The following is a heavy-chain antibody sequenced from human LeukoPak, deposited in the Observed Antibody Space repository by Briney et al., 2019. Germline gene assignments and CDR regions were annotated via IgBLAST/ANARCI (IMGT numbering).Heavy chain of an antibody. CDR1: GYTFTSYD. Sequence: ASVKVSCKASGYTFTSYDINWVRQATGQGLEWMGWMNPNSGNTNYAQKLQGRVTMTTDTSTSTAYMELRSLRSDDTAVYYCARVTVDYDILTGYPPDYWGQGTLVTVSS. D-gene: IGHD3-9*01. CDR3: ARVTVDYDILTGYPPDY. J-gene: IGHJ4*02. CDR2: MNPNSGNT. V-gene: IGHV1-18*01.